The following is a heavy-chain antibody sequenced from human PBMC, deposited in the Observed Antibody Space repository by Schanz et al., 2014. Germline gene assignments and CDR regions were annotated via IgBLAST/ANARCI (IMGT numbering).Heavy chain of an antibody. J-gene: IGHJ5*02. Sequence: EVQLVESGGGLIQPGGSLRLSCVGSGFTFSASAIHWVRQASGKGLEWVGRVRTKDNHYATSYGASVSGRFTISRDDSKNTAYLQMNSLRTGDTAMYYCASYDNSSPYYLNHWGRGTLVTVSS. D-gene: IGHD4-4*01. CDR1: GFTFSASA. V-gene: IGHV3-73*01. CDR2: VRTKDNHYAT. CDR3: ASYDNSSPYYLNH.